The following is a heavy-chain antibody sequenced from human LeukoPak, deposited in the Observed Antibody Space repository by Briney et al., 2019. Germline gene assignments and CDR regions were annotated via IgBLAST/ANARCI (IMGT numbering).Heavy chain of an antibody. CDR1: GGSISTYY. J-gene: IGHJ1*01. Sequence: SETLSLTCTVSGGSISTYYWNWIRQPPGKGLEWIGYIYHSGSTNYNPSLQSRVTISVDTSKNQFSLNLNSVTAADTAVYYCARGGAARLHFQNWGKGTLVTVSS. CDR3: ARGGAARLHFQN. CDR2: IYHSGST. D-gene: IGHD6-6*01. V-gene: IGHV4-59*01.